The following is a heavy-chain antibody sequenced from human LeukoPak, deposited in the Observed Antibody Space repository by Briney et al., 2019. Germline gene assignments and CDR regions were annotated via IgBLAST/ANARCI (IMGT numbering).Heavy chain of an antibody. D-gene: IGHD3-22*01. CDR3: ARDHALTYYYDSSGYPHRGYYYYYMDV. Sequence: GGSLRLSCAASGFTFSTYSMNWVRQAPGEGLECVSYISSSSTFIYYADSVEGRFTLSKDNTKNTLYLQINSLRAEDTAVYYCARDHALTYYYDSSGYPHRGYYYYYMDVWGKGTTVTVSS. CDR2: ISSSSTFI. CDR1: GFTFSTYS. V-gene: IGHV3-21*05. J-gene: IGHJ6*03.